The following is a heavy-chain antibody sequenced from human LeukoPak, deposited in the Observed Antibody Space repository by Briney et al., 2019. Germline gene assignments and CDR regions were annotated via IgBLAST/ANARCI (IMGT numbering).Heavy chain of an antibody. V-gene: IGHV4-39*07. CDR3: AREGRSSSGIRGGFDY. CDR2: IYYSGST. D-gene: IGHD3-22*01. Sequence: SETLSLTCTVSGGSISSSSYYWGWIRQPPGKGLEWIGSIYYSGSTYYNPSLKSRVTISVDTSKNQFSLKLSSVTAADTAVYYCAREGRSSSGIRGGFDYWGQGTLVTVSS. CDR1: GGSISSSSYY. J-gene: IGHJ4*02.